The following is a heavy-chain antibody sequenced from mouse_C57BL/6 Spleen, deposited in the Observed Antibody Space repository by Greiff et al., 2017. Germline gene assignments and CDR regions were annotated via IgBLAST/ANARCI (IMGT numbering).Heavy chain of an antibody. J-gene: IGHJ1*03. CDR3: AKGDYYCGSSYQYFDV. D-gene: IGHD1-1*01. CDR1: GYTFTDYA. Sequence: QVQLQQSGAELVRPGASVTLSCKASGYTFTDYAMPWVQQTPVNGLEWIGAIDAETGGTAYPQKFKGRVILTTDKSYSTGYMEIRSLTSDDSAVYYGAKGDYYCGSSYQYFDVGGTGTTVTVAS. CDR2: IDAETGGT. V-gene: IGHV1-15*01.